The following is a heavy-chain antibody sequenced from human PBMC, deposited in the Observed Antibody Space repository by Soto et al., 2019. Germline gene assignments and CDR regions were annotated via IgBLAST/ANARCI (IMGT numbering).Heavy chain of an antibody. Sequence: GGSLRLSCAAFGFTFTTYSLTWVRQAPGKGLEWVASIGSSSNYIYYADSVKGRFTISRDNAKNSLFLQMNSLRAEDTAVYYCATLTYCSSASCPNYYYVMDVWGQGTTVTV. CDR3: ATLTYCSSASCPNYYYVMDV. CDR2: IGSSSNYI. CDR1: GFTFTTYS. V-gene: IGHV3-21*06. D-gene: IGHD2-2*01. J-gene: IGHJ6*02.